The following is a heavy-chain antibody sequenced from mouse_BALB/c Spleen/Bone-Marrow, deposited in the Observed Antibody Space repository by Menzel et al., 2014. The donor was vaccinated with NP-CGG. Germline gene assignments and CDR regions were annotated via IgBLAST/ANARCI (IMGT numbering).Heavy chain of an antibody. CDR3: ARRTTRYAMDY. CDR1: GYTFTDYA. J-gene: IGHJ4*01. CDR2: ISTYSGNT. Sequence: VQLQQSGPELVRPGVSVKISCKGSGYTFTDYAIHWVKQSPAKSLEWIGVISTYSGNTKYNQKFKDKATMTVDKSSSTAYMELARLTSEDSAIYYCARRTTRYAMDYWGQGTSVTVSS. V-gene: IGHV1-67*01.